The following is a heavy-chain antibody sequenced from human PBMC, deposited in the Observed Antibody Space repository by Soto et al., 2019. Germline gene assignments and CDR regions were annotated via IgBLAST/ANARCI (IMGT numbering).Heavy chain of an antibody. Sequence: SGPTLVNPTETLTLTCTVSGFSLSNARMGVSWIRQPPGKALEWLAHIFSNDEKSYSTSLKSRLTISKDTSKSQVVLTMTNMDPVDTATYYFARIIDSSGYYYVDDMYYFDYWGQGTLVTVSS. V-gene: IGHV2-26*01. D-gene: IGHD3-22*01. CDR3: ARIIDSSGYYYVDDMYYFDY. CDR1: GFSLSNARMG. CDR2: IFSNDEK. J-gene: IGHJ4*02.